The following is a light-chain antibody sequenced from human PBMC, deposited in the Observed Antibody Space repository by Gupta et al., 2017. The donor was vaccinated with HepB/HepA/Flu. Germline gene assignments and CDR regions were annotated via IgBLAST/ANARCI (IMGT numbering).Light chain of an antibody. CDR1: QSISSW. CDR2: TAS. CDR3: QRYNSYWT. Sequence: DIQMTQSPSTLSASVGDRVTITCRASQSISSWLAWYQQKPGKAPKLLIYTASSLESGVPSRFSGSGSGTEFTLTISSLQPDDFATYYCQRYNSYWTFGQGTKVEIK. V-gene: IGKV1-5*03. J-gene: IGKJ1*01.